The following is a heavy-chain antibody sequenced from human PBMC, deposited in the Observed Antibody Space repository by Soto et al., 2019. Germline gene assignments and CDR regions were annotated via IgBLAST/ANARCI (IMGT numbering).Heavy chain of an antibody. Sequence: QVQLVQSGAEVKKPGSSVKVSCKASGGTFSSYAISWVRQAPGQGLEWMGGIIPIFGTANYAQKFQGRVTINADESTISGDMELSSLRSEDTAVYYCARDSLGGGSYSCGYWGQGTLVTVSS. V-gene: IGHV1-69*01. CDR2: IIPIFGTA. D-gene: IGHD1-26*01. J-gene: IGHJ4*02. CDR3: ARDSLGGGSYSCGY. CDR1: GGTFSSYA.